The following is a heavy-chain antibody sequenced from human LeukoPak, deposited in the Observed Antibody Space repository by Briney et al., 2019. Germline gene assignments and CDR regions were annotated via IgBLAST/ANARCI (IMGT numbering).Heavy chain of an antibody. D-gene: IGHD1-26*01. V-gene: IGHV3-21*01. CDR3: ARDRWELLLPYYYNYGMDV. CDR1: VFTFSSYS. CDR2: INSGSSYI. Sequence: KSGGSLTLSSAASVFTFSSYSRNWVPQAPGKGREGVSSINSGSSYIYYADSVKGRFTISRDNAKNSLYLQMNSLRAEDTAVYYCARDRWELLLPYYYNYGMDVWGQGTTVTVSS. J-gene: IGHJ6*02.